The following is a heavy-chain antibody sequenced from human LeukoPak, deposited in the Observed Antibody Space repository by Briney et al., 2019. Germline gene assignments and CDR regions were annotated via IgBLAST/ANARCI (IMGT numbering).Heavy chain of an antibody. CDR2: ISWNSGSI. J-gene: IGHJ4*02. D-gene: IGHD2-8*01. Sequence: GGSLRLSCAASGFTFDDYAMRWVRQAPGKGLEWVSGISWNSGSIGYADSVKGRFTISRDNAKNSLYLQMNSLRAEDTAVYYCARKNGLDYWGQGTLVTVSS. CDR3: ARKNGLDY. CDR1: GFTFDDYA. V-gene: IGHV3-9*01.